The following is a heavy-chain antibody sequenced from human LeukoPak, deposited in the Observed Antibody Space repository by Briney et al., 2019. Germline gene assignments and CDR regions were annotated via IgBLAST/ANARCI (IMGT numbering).Heavy chain of an antibody. CDR2: INHSGST. V-gene: IGHV4-34*01. J-gene: IGHJ4*02. CDR1: GGSFSGYY. CDR3: ARRNY. Sequence: SETLSLTXAVYGGSFSGYYWSWIRQPPGKGLEWIGEINHSGSTNYNPSLKSRVTISVDTSKNQFSLKLSSVTAADTAVYYCARRNYWGQGTLVTVSS.